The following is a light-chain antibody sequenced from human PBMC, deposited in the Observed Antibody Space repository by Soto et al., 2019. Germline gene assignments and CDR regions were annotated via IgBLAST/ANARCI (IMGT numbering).Light chain of an antibody. V-gene: IGLV2-14*02. Sequence: QSALTQPASVSGSPGQSITISCTGTSSDVGSYHLVSWYQHHPGKAPKLMIYEGNKRPSGVSDRFSASKSGNTASLTISGLQAEDEADYYCSSYTASNILEVFGTGTKVTVL. CDR3: SSYTASNILEV. J-gene: IGLJ1*01. CDR1: SSDVGSYHL. CDR2: EGN.